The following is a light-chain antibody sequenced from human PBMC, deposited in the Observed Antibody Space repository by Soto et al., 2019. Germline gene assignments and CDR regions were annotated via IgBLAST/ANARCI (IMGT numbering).Light chain of an antibody. V-gene: IGLV2-14*01. CDR3: SSYTSSSTLLV. J-gene: IGLJ1*01. CDR2: EVS. CDR1: SSDFGGYNY. Sequence: QSVLTQPASVSGSPGQTITISCTGTSSDFGGYNYVSWYQQHPGKAPKLMIYEVSNRPSGVSIRFSGSKSGNTASLTISGLQAEDEADYYCSSYTSSSTLLVFGTGTKVTV.